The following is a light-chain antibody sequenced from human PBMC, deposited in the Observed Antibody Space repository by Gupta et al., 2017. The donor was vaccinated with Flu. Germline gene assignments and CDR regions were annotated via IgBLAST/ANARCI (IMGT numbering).Light chain of an antibody. Sequence: PSSLSASLGGRVTITCRASQSISIYLNWYQLKPGKDPKLLVYAASSLQSGVPSRFSGSGSGTDFTLTISSLQPEDFATYYCQQSYSTPSTFGPGTKVDIQ. CDR2: AAS. J-gene: IGKJ3*01. CDR3: QQSYSTPST. V-gene: IGKV1-39*01. CDR1: QSISIY.